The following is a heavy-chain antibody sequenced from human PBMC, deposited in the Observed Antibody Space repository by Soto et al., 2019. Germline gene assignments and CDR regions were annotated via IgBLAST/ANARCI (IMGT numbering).Heavy chain of an antibody. CDR1: GGSFSGYY. J-gene: IGHJ6*03. D-gene: IGHD2-21*01. CDR3: ARVRWGYYYYYYYMDV. CDR2: INHSGST. Sequence: SETLSLTCAVYGGSFSGYYWSWIRQPPGKGLEWIGEINHSGSTNYNPSLKSRVTISVDTSKNQFSLQLSSVTAADTAVYYCARVRWGYYYYYYYMDVWGKGTTVTVSS. V-gene: IGHV4-34*01.